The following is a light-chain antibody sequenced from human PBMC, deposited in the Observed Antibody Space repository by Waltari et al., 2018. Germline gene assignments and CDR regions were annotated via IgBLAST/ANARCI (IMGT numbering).Light chain of an antibody. CDR1: QTVRTTY. Sequence: EIVLTQSPGTLSLSPGERATLSCRASQTVRTTYLAWYQQKPGQAPTLVIHDTSSRATGTPDRFSGSGSGTDFSLTISSLEPEDFAEYYCQQYDISPLTFGGGTKVETK. J-gene: IGKJ4*01. CDR2: DTS. CDR3: QQYDISPLT. V-gene: IGKV3-20*01.